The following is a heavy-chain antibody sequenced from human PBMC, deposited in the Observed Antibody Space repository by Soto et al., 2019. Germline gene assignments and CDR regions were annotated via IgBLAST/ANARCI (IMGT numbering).Heavy chain of an antibody. CDR3: AKPSQGALYYSGMDV. CDR2: ISGSGGST. Sequence: ESGGGLVQPGGSLRLSCAASEFTFSSYAMSWVRQSSGKGLEWVSGISGSGGSTYYAASVKGRFTISRDNSKNMLYLQMNSLRAEDTAVYYCAKPSQGALYYSGMDVWGQGTTVTVSS. V-gene: IGHV3-23*01. CDR1: EFTFSSYA. J-gene: IGHJ6*02.